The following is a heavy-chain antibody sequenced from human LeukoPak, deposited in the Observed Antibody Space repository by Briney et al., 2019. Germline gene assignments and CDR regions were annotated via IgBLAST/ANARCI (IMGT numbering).Heavy chain of an antibody. D-gene: IGHD6-25*01. CDR1: GFTFGDYG. Sequence: GRSLRLSCAASGFTFGDYGMHWVRQAPGKGLEWLAVISYDEGNIYYADSVKGRLTISRDNSKNTVFLQMNSLRVEDTAIYYCSSATSMTTITTDHWGQGTLVTVSS. J-gene: IGHJ4*02. V-gene: IGHV3-30*03. CDR2: ISYDEGNI. CDR3: SSATSMTTITTDH.